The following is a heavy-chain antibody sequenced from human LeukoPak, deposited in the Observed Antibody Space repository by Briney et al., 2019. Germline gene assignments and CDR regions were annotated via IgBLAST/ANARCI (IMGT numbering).Heavy chain of an antibody. CDR2: IYYSGST. Sequence: SETLSLTCTVSGGSISSYYWSWIRQPPGKGLEWIGYIYYSGSTNYNPSLKSRVTISVDTSKNQFSLKLSSVTAADTAVYYCAGESYDFWSGGYYYGMDVWGQGTTVTVSS. V-gene: IGHV4-59*01. CDR1: GGSISSYY. D-gene: IGHD3-3*01. CDR3: AGESYDFWSGGYYYGMDV. J-gene: IGHJ6*02.